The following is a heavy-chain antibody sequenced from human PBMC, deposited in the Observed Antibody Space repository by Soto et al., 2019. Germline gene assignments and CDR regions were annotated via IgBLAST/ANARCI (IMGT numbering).Heavy chain of an antibody. CDR3: ARESDGSGSYYNVFHY. D-gene: IGHD3-10*01. J-gene: IGHJ4*02. Sequence: GGSLRLSCAASGFTVSSNYMSWVRQAPGKGLEWVSVIYSGGSTNYADSVKGRFTISRDNSKNTLYLQMNSLRVEDTGLYYCARESDGSGSYYNVFHYWGQATLVSVSS. CDR1: GFTVSSNY. V-gene: IGHV3-53*01. CDR2: IYSGGST.